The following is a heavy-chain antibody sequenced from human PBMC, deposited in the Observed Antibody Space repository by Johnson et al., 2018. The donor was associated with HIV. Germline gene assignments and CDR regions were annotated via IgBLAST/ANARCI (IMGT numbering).Heavy chain of an antibody. CDR3: AKRAREYYNFWSGDDACDI. J-gene: IGHJ3*02. Sequence: QVQLVESGGGVVQPGRSLRLSCAASGFTFSSYAMHWVRQAPGKGLEWVAVISYDGSDKSYPDSVKGRFTISRDNSNNTLYLQMNSLRAEATAVYYCAKRAREYYNFWSGDDACDIWGQGTMVTVSS. CDR1: GFTFSSYA. D-gene: IGHD3-3*01. V-gene: IGHV3-30*18. CDR2: ISYDGSDK.